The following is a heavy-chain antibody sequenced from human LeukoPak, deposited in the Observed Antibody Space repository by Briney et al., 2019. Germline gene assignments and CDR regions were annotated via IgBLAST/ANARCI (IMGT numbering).Heavy chain of an antibody. D-gene: IGHD2-2*01. CDR3: ARLYCSSTSCSAYYFDY. Sequence: ASVTVSCKASGYTFTSYGINWVRQAPGQGLEWMGWISLYSGNTNYLQKYQGRVTITTDTSTSTAYTELRSMRPDDTAVYYCARLYCSSTSCSAYYFDYWGQGTLVTVSS. V-gene: IGHV1-18*01. CDR1: GYTFTSYG. CDR2: ISLYSGNT. J-gene: IGHJ4*02.